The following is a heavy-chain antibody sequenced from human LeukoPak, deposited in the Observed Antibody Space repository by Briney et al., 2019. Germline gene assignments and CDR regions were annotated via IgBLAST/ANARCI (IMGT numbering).Heavy chain of an antibody. Sequence: GGSLRLSCAASGFTFSSYAMGWVRQAPGKGLEWVSTITGSAGSTYYADSVKGRFTISRDNSKNTLYLQMNSLGAEDTALYFCAKGTKVGTTSSFGYWGQGTLVTVSS. CDR3: AKGTKVGTTSSFGY. V-gene: IGHV3-23*01. CDR2: ITGSAGST. J-gene: IGHJ4*02. CDR1: GFTFSSYA. D-gene: IGHD1-26*01.